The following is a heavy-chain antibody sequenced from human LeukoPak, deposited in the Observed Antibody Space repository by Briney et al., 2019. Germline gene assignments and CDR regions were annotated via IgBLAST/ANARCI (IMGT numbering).Heavy chain of an antibody. CDR1: GGSISSSSYY. D-gene: IGHD1-26*01. J-gene: IGHJ3*02. V-gene: IGHV4-61*05. Sequence: SETLSLTCTVSGGSISSSSYYWGWIRQPPGKGLEWIGSIYYTGSTIYNPSLQSRVTISLDMSKSQFSLSLSSVTAADTAVYYCARGGELPHHDAFDIWGQGTMVTVSS. CDR3: ARGGELPHHDAFDI. CDR2: IYYTGST.